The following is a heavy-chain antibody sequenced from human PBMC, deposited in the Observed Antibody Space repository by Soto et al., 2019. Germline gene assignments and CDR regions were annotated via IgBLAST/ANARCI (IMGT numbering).Heavy chain of an antibody. V-gene: IGHV3-30*18. CDR3: AKGPHRRYCSSTSCPYFDY. D-gene: IGHD2-2*01. J-gene: IGHJ4*02. Sequence: GGSLRLSCAASGFTFSSYGMHWVRQAPGKGLEWVAVISYDGSNKYYADSVKGRFTISRDNSKNTLYLQMNSLRAEDTAVYYCAKGPHRRYCSSTSCPYFDYWGQGTLVTVSS. CDR1: GFTFSSYG. CDR2: ISYDGSNK.